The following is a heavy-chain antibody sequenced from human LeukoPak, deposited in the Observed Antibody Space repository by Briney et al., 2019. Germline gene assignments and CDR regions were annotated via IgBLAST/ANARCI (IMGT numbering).Heavy chain of an antibody. V-gene: IGHV4-39*07. CDR1: GGSISSRSYY. CDR2: TYSSGRT. J-gene: IGHJ3*02. Sequence: SETLSLTCTVSGGSISSRSYYWGWIRQRPGTGLEWIGYTYSSGRTFYNPSLKSRLTILEDTFANQFSLRLYSVTAADTAMYYCATGVDAFDMWGQGTMVTVSS. CDR3: ATGVDAFDM.